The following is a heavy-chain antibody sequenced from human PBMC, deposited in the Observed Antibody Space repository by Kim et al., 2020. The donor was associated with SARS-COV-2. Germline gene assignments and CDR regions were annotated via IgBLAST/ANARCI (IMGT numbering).Heavy chain of an antibody. CDR3: ASKGNYDILTGPDAFQH. D-gene: IGHD3-9*01. J-gene: IGHJ1*01. V-gene: IGHV3-30*07. Sequence: VKGRFTISRDNSKNTLYLQMNSLRAEDTAVYYCASKGNYDILTGPDAFQHWGQGTLVTVSS.